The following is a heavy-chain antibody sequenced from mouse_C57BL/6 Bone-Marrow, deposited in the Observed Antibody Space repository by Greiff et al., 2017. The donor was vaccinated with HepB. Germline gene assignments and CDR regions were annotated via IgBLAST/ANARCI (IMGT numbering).Heavy chain of an antibody. CDR1: GYTFTSYW. D-gene: IGHD2-3*01. CDR3: ARYGYYVGWFAY. Sequence: QVQLKQPGTELVKPGASVKLSCKASGYTFTSYWMHWVKQRPGQGLEWIGNINPSNGGTNYNEKFKSKATLTVDKSSSTAYMQLSSLTSEDSAVYYCARYGYYVGWFAYWGQGTLVTVSA. J-gene: IGHJ3*01. CDR2: INPSNGGT. V-gene: IGHV1-53*01.